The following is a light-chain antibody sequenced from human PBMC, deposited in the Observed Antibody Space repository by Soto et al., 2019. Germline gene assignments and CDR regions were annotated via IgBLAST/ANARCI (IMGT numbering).Light chain of an antibody. CDR1: SSDVGHSNH. CDR3: NSYTISTTYV. Sequence: QSALTQPASVSGSPGQSITISCTGSSSDVGHSNHVSWYQQHPGKAPKLIIYGVTNRPSGISNRFSGSKSGSTASLTISGLHPEDEADYYCNSYTISTTYVFGTGTKLTVL. CDR2: GVT. V-gene: IGLV2-14*03. J-gene: IGLJ1*01.